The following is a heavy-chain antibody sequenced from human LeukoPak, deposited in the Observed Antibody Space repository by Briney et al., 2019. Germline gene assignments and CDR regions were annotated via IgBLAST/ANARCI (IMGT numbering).Heavy chain of an antibody. CDR3: ARANFGFGELFVDY. J-gene: IGHJ4*02. CDR2: INPNSDGT. V-gene: IGHV1-2*02. D-gene: IGHD3-10*01. Sequence: ASVKVSCKASGYTFTGYYMHWVRQAPGQGLEWMGWINPNSDGTNYAQKFQGRVTMTRDTSISTAYMELSRLRSDDTAVYYCARANFGFGELFVDYWGQGTLVTVSS. CDR1: GYTFTGYY.